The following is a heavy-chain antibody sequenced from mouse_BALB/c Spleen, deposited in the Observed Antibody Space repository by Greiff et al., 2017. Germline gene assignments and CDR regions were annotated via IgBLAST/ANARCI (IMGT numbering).Heavy chain of an antibody. Sequence: LVESGAELMKPGASVKISCKATGYTFSSYWIEWVKQRPGHGLEWMGEILPGSGSTNYNEKFKGKATFTADTSSNTAYMQLSSLTSEDSAVYYCASLSLLRLFAYWGQGTLVTVSA. CDR2: ILPGSGST. J-gene: IGHJ3*01. CDR3: ASLSLLRLFAY. D-gene: IGHD1-2*01. CDR1: GYTFSSYW. V-gene: IGHV1-9*01.